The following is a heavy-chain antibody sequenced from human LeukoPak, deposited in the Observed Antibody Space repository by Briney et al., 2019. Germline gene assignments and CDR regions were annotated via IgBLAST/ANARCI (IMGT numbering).Heavy chain of an antibody. CDR2: ISAYNGNT. D-gene: IGHD5-18*01. Sequence: ASVKVSCKASGYTFTSYGISWVRQAPGQGIEWMGWISAYNGNTNYAQKLQGRVTMTTDTSTSTAYMELRSLRSDDTAVYYCARFRFVDTAMVTPKYYFDYWGQGTLVTVSS. J-gene: IGHJ4*02. CDR1: GYTFTSYG. CDR3: ARFRFVDTAMVTPKYYFDY. V-gene: IGHV1-18*01.